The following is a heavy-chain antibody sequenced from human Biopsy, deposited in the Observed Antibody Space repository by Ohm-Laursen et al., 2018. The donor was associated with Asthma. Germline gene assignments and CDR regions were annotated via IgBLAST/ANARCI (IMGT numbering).Heavy chain of an antibody. CDR3: ARVDTIFGVVIPIYYYYGMDV. J-gene: IGHJ6*02. D-gene: IGHD3-3*01. CDR1: VFTFSSYS. CDR2: ISSSSSYI. Sequence: SLRLSCAASVFTFSSYSMNWVRQAPGKGLEWVSSISSSSSYIYYADSVKGRFTISRDNAKNSLYLQMNSLRAEDTAVYYCARVDTIFGVVIPIYYYYGMDVWGQGTTATVSS. V-gene: IGHV3-21*01.